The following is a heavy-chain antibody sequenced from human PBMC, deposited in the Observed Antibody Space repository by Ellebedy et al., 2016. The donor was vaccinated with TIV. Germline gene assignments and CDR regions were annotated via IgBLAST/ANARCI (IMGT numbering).Heavy chain of an antibody. V-gene: IGHV1-18*04. J-gene: IGHJ2*01. CDR1: GYTFTSYG. CDR3: ARDYSGGWYWYFDL. Sequence: AASVKVSCKASGYTFTSYGISWVRQAPGQGLEWMGWISPYNGDTNYAQKLQGRVTMTTDTSTNTAYMELRSLRSDDTAVYYCARDYSGGWYWYFDLWGRGTLVTVSS. CDR2: ISPYNGDT. D-gene: IGHD6-19*01.